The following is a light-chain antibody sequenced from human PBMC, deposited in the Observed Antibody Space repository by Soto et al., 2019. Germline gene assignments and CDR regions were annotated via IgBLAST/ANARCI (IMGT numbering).Light chain of an antibody. J-gene: IGLJ3*02. CDR2: EVS. CDR1: SSDVDGYSY. Sequence: QSALTQPASVSGSPGPSITISCTGTSSDVDGYSYVSWYQQNPGKAPKLMIYEVSNRPSGVSNRFSGSKSGNTASLTISGLQADDEADYYCSSYTSSSTLVFGGGTKVTVL. CDR3: SSYTSSSTLV. V-gene: IGLV2-14*01.